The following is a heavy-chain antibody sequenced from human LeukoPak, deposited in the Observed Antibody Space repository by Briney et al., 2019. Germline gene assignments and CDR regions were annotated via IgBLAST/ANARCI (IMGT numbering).Heavy chain of an antibody. D-gene: IGHD2-2*01. V-gene: IGHV3-21*01. CDR3: ARAYCSSTSCRDYYYGMDV. CDR2: ISSSSSYI. CDR1: GFTFSSYS. Sequence: GGSLRLSCAAPGFTFSSYSMNWVRQAPGKGLEWVSSISSSSSYIYYADSVKGRFTISRDNAKNSLYLQMNSLRAEDTAVYYCARAYCSSTSCRDYYYGMDVWGQGTTVTVSS. J-gene: IGHJ6*02.